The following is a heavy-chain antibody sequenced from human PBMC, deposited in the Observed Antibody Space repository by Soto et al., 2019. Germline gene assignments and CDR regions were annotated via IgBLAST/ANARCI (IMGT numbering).Heavy chain of an antibody. CDR2: ISYEGSSE. D-gene: IGHD5-12*01. Sequence: QVQLVESGGGVVQPGRSLRLSCAASGFTFSSYAMHWVRQAPGKGLEWVALISYEGSSEYYADSVKGRFIISRDNSNNTLYLQMTSLRPADTAVYYWASLIVATPFDYWGQGTLVTVSA. CDR1: GFTFSSYA. CDR3: ASLIVATPFDY. V-gene: IGHV3-30*04. J-gene: IGHJ4*02.